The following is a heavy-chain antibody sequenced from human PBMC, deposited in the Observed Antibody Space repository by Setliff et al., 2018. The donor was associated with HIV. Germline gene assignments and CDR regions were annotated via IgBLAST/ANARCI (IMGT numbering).Heavy chain of an antibody. D-gene: IGHD2-2*01. V-gene: IGHV1-3*01. CDR2: INADNGNT. CDR1: GYTLSTYA. CDR3: ARGGAREYQLLYNYFDP. J-gene: IGHJ5*02. Sequence: PPASVKVSSKASGYTLSTYALYWGRQAPGQRLEWMGWINADNGNTKFSQKFQGRLTITADTTASTAYMVLSSLTSEDTAVYYCARGGAREYQLLYNYFDPWGQGTLVTVSS.